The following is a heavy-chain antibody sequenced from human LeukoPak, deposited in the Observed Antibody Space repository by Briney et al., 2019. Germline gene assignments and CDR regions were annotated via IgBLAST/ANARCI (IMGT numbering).Heavy chain of an antibody. D-gene: IGHD3-10*01. CDR3: ARAPRIAMVRGAPVKYFQH. CDR1: GGSFSGYY. Sequence: SETLSLTCAVYGGSFSGYYWSWIRQHPGKGLEWIGEINHSGSTNYNPSLKSRVTISVDTSKNQFSLKLSSGTAADTAVYYCARAPRIAMVRGAPVKYFQHWGQGTLVTVSS. J-gene: IGHJ1*01. CDR2: INHSGST. V-gene: IGHV4-34*01.